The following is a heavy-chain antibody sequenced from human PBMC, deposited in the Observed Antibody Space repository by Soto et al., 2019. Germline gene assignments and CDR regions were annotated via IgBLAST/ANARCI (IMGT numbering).Heavy chain of an antibody. CDR2: INPSGGST. Sequence: ASVKVSCKASGYTFTSYYMHWVRQAPGQGLEWMGIINPSGGSTSYAQKFQGRVTMTRDTSTSTVYMGLSSLRSEDTAVYYCARLGEGDGRFDYWGQGTLVTVSS. J-gene: IGHJ4*02. V-gene: IGHV1-46*01. CDR1: GYTFTSYY. D-gene: IGHD1-26*01. CDR3: ARLGEGDGRFDY.